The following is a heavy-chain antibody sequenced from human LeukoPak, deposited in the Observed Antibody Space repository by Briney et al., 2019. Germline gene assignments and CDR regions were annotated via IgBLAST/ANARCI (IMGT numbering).Heavy chain of an antibody. CDR1: GGSSSNYY. V-gene: IGHV4-34*01. CDR3: ARAYRAHQTFHSYHYFDY. D-gene: IGHD5-18*01. CDR2: INQSGST. Sequence: PSETLSPTCAVYGGSSSNYYWNWIRQSPGKGLEWIGEINQSGSTKYNPSLKSRVTISGDTSKNQFSLRLNSVTTADTAVYFCARAYRAHQTFHSYHYFDYWGQGTLVTVSS. J-gene: IGHJ4*02.